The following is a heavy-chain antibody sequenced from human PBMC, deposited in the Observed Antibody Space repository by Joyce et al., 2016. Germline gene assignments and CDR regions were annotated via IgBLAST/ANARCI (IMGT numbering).Heavy chain of an antibody. CDR2: MSYDGSHQ. J-gene: IGHJ4*02. CDR1: AFAVSSHA. Sequence: QVPLLESGGGVAQPGRSLRLSCAASAFAVSSHAMHWVRQAPGKGLEWVAVMSYDGSHQYYADSVRGRFTISRDNSQNTLYLQMNSLRVEDTAVYYCTRSSRTGYTAGWPDFDYWGQGTLVTVSS. D-gene: IGHD2-2*02. V-gene: IGHV3-30*03. CDR3: TRSSRTGYTAGWPDFDY.